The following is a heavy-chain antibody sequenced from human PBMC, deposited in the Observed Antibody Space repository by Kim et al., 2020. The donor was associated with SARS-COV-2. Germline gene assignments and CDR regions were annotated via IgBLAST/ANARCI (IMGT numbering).Heavy chain of an antibody. CDR1: GGSISSSSYY. Sequence: SETLSLTCTVSGGSISSSSYYWGWIRQPPGKGLEWIGSISYSGSTYYNPSLKSRVTISVDTSKNQFSLKLSSVTAADTAVYYCARHERRWLQLYAGYFDYWGQGTLVTVSS. V-gene: IGHV4-39*01. D-gene: IGHD5-18*01. J-gene: IGHJ4*02. CDR3: ARHERRWLQLYAGYFDY. CDR2: ISYSGST.